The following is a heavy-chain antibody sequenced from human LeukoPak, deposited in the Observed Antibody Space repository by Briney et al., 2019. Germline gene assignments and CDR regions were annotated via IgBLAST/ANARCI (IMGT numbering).Heavy chain of an antibody. CDR1: GFTFSSYA. J-gene: IGHJ3*01. D-gene: IGHD3-22*01. Sequence: GRSLRLSCAASGFTFSSYAMHWVRQAPGKGLEWVAVISYDRSNKYYADSVKGRFTISRDNSKNTLYLQMNSLRAEDTAVYYCARDPTYYYDSSGYSSWGQGTMVTVSS. V-gene: IGHV3-30-3*01. CDR2: ISYDRSNK. CDR3: ARDPTYYYDSSGYSS.